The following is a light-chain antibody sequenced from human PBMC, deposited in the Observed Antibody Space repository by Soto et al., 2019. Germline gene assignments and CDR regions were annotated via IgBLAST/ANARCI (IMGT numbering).Light chain of an antibody. CDR1: SSNIGHNA. CDR2: YDD. Sequence: QSVLTQPPSVSEAPRQRVIISCSGSSSNIGHNAVSWYQQLPGKAPKLLIYYDDVLPSGVSDRFSGSKSGTSASLAISGLQSEDEADYYCAAWDDSLNALVFGGGTKLTVL. J-gene: IGLJ2*01. V-gene: IGLV1-36*01. CDR3: AAWDDSLNALV.